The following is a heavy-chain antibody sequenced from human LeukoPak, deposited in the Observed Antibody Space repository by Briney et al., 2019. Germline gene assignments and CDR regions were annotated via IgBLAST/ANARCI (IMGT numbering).Heavy chain of an antibody. CDR3: ARDYYPDWYFDL. V-gene: IGHV4-59*08. CDR2: IYYSGST. Sequence: PSETLSHTCTVSGGSISSYYWSWIRQPPGKGLEWIGYIYYSGSTNYNPSLKSRVTISVDTSKNQFSLKLSSVTAADTAVYYCARDYYPDWYFDLWGRGTLVTVSS. J-gene: IGHJ2*01. CDR1: GGSISSYY. D-gene: IGHD1-26*01.